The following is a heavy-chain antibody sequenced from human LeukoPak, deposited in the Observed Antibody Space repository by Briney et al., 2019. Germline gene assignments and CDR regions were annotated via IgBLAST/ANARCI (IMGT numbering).Heavy chain of an antibody. J-gene: IGHJ1*01. Sequence: GASVKVSCKASGYTFSSYDINWVRQATGQGLEWMGWMNPNSGNTGYAQKFQGRVTMTRNTSISTAYMELSSLRSEDTAVYYCARGLGILTGYSFQHWGQGTLVTVSS. V-gene: IGHV1-8*02. CDR2: MNPNSGNT. D-gene: IGHD3-9*01. CDR3: ARGLGILTGYSFQH. CDR1: GYTFSSYD.